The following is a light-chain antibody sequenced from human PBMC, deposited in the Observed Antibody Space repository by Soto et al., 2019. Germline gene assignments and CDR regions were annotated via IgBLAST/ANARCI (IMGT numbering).Light chain of an antibody. CDR1: QSVSSY. Sequence: EIVLTQSPATLSLSPGEIATLSCSASQSVSSYLAWYQQKPGQAPRLLIYDASNMATGIPARFSGSGSGTDVTLTISSLEPEDVEVYYCQQRDNWPPTWTFGQGTKVGIK. CDR3: QQRDNWPPTWT. J-gene: IGKJ1*01. V-gene: IGKV3-11*01. CDR2: DAS.